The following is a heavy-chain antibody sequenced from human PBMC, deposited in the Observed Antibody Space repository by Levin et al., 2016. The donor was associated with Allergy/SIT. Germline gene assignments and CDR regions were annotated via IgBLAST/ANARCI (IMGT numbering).Heavy chain of an antibody. CDR2: IYYSGST. Sequence: SETLSLTCTVSGGSISSYYWSWIRQPPGKGLEWIGYIYYSGSTNYNPSLKSRVTISVDTSKNQFSLKLSSVTAADTAVYYCARGGNWADYWGQGTLVTVSS. CDR3: ARGGNWADY. J-gene: IGHJ4*02. V-gene: IGHV4-59*01. CDR1: GGSISSYY. D-gene: IGHD7-27*01.